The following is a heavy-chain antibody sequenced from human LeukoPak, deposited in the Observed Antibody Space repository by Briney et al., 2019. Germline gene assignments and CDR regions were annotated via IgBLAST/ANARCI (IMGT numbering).Heavy chain of an antibody. J-gene: IGHJ5*02. CDR2: IKSKASNYAT. Sequence: EGSLRLSCAASGFTFSGSIMNWVRQAPGKGLEWVGLIKSKASNYATAYAASVKGRFTVSRDDSQRTAYLQMSSLKTEGMAVYYCTAEGNGAFDPWGQGTLVTVSS. V-gene: IGHV3-73*01. CDR3: TAEGNGAFDP. D-gene: IGHD4-17*01. CDR1: GFTFSGSI.